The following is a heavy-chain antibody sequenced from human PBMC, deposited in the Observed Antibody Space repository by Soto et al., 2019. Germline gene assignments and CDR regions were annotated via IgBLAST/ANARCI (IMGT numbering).Heavy chain of an antibody. D-gene: IGHD1-7*01. Sequence: QVQLVQSGGGVAQPGRSLRLSCAAAGFNFKNYGMHWVRQAPGKGLEWVAARRHDGITKDHADSVKGRFTISRANCKNKIYLEMNRLRAEDTSVYYSARDLMELPYYYGMDVWGQGTTVTVSS. J-gene: IGHJ6*02. CDR2: RRHDGITK. V-gene: IGHV3-33*01. CDR3: ARDLMELPYYYGMDV. CDR1: GFNFKNYG.